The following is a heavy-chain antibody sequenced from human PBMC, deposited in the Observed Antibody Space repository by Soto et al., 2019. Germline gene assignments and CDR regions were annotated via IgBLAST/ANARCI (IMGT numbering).Heavy chain of an antibody. D-gene: IGHD2-15*01. CDR2: IYYSGST. J-gene: IGHJ5*02. V-gene: IGHV4-30-4*01. CDR3: ARGIVDNWFDP. CDR1: GGSISSGDYD. Sequence: QVQLQESGPGLVKPSQTLSLTCTVSGGSISSGDYDWSWIRQPPGTGQEWIGYIYYSGSTYYNPSLKSRVTISVDTSKNQFSLKLSSVTAADTAVYYCARGIVDNWFDPWGQGTLVTVSS.